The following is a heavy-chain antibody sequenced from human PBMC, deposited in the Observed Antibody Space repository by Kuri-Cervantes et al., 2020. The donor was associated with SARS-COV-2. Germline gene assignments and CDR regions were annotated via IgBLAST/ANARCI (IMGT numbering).Heavy chain of an antibody. J-gene: IGHJ6*02. Sequence: GSLRLSCAVYGGSSSGYYWSWIRQPPGKGLEWIGEINHSGSTNYNPSLKSRVTISVDTSKNQFSLKLSSVTAADTAVYYCARVKGWNDRHYYYYYGMDVWGQGTTVTVSS. CDR1: GGSSSGYY. CDR2: INHSGST. D-gene: IGHD1-1*01. CDR3: ARVKGWNDRHYYYYYGMDV. V-gene: IGHV4-34*01.